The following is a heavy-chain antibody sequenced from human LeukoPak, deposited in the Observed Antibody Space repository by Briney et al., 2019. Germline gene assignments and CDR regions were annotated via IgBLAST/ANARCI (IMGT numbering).Heavy chain of an antibody. CDR1: GYTFSSYA. CDR3: ARKNYYDSSGQGHAFDI. V-gene: IGHV1-3*01. Sequence: ASVKVSCKASGYTFSSYAMHWVRQAPGQRLEWMGWINAGNGNTKYSQKFQGRVTITRDTSASTAYMELSSLRSEDTAVYYCARKNYYDSSGQGHAFDIWGQGTMVTVSS. CDR2: INAGNGNT. D-gene: IGHD3-22*01. J-gene: IGHJ3*02.